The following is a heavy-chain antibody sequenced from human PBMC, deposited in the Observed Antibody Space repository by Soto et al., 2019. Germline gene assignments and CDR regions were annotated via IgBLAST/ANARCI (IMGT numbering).Heavy chain of an antibody. D-gene: IGHD1-26*01. J-gene: IGHJ4*02. V-gene: IGHV3-23*01. Sequence: EVQLLESGGGLVQPGGSLRLSCAASGFTFSSYAMRWVRQAPVKGLEWVSAISGSGDSTYYADSVKGRFTISRDNSKNTLYLQMTSLRAADTAVYYWARRSSGSYYDCWGQGTVVTVSS. CDR1: GFTFSSYA. CDR3: ARRSSGSYYDC. CDR2: ISGSGDST.